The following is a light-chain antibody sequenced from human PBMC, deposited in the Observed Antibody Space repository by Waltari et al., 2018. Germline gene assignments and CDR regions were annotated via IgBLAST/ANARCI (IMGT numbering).Light chain of an antibody. J-gene: IGKJ1*01. CDR1: QSVSSN. CDR2: GAS. CDR3: QQYNNWPPSWT. V-gene: IGKV3-15*01. Sequence: DIAMTQSPATLSVSPGERATLSCRASQSVSSNLAWYQQNPGPAPRLLIYGASTRATGIPARFSGSGSGTEFTLTISSLQSEDFAVYYCQQYNNWPPSWTFGQGTKVEIK.